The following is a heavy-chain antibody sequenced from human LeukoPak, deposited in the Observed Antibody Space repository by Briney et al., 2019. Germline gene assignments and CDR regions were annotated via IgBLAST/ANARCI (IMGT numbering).Heavy chain of an antibody. CDR1: GGTFSSYA. J-gene: IGHJ4*02. CDR3: ARDKYEGSQPLFLDY. V-gene: IGHV1-69*13. CDR2: IIPIFGTA. D-gene: IGHD1-26*01. Sequence: SVKVSCKASGGTFSSYAISWVRQAPGQGLEWMGGIIPIFGTANYAQKFQGRVTITADESTSTAYMELSSLRSEDTAVYYCARDKYEGSQPLFLDYWGQGTLVTVSS.